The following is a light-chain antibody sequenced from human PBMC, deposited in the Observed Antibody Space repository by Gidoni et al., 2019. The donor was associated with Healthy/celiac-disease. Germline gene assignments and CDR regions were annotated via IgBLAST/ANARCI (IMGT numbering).Light chain of an antibody. CDR3: QQYGSSPPWT. J-gene: IGKJ1*01. CDR2: GAS. Sequence: EIVLTQIPGTLSLSPGERATLSCRASQSVSSSYLAWYQQKPGQAPRLLIYGASSRATGIPDRFSGSGSGTDFTLTISRLEPEDFAVYYCQQYGSSPPWTFXXXTKVEIK. CDR1: QSVSSSY. V-gene: IGKV3-20*01.